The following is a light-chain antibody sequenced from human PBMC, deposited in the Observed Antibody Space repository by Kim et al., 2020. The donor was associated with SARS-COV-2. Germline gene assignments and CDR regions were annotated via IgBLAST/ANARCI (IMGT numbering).Light chain of an antibody. J-gene: IGKJ5*01. V-gene: IGKV1-39*01. CDR1: QSISYF. CDR2: TAS. Sequence: DIQMTQSPSSLSASVGDTVNITCRASQSISYFLGWYQYKPPGRAPQLLLYTASALYAETPSRFSGTGSGTDFTLTVTNLQPEDFATYFCQQTYGSPTTFGRGTRLEIK. CDR3: QQTYGSPTT.